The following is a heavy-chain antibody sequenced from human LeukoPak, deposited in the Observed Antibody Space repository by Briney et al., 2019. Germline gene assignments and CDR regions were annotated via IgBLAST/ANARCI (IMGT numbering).Heavy chain of an antibody. J-gene: IGHJ3*02. CDR1: GFTFSSYS. Sequence: GGSLRLSCAASGFTFSSYSMNWVRQAPGKGLEWVSSISSSSYYIYYADSVKGRFTISRDNAKNSLYLQMNSLRAEDTAVYYCARGSSSWYRDAFDIWGQGTMVTVSS. D-gene: IGHD6-13*01. CDR3: ARGSSSWYRDAFDI. V-gene: IGHV3-21*01. CDR2: ISSSSYYI.